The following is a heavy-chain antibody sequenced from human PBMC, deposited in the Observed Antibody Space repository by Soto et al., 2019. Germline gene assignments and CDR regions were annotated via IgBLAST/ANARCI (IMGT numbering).Heavy chain of an antibody. CDR2: IYYRGST. J-gene: IGHJ6*02. V-gene: IGHV4-59*11. CDR3: ARDGREASGMDV. D-gene: IGHD1-26*01. Sequence: QVQLQESGPGLVRPSETLSLTCTVSGGSISSHYWSWVRQAPGKGLEWIGHIYYRGSTNYNPSLRSRSTISVDASKSQFSLKLNSVTTADTAVYYCARDGREASGMDVWGQGTKVTVSS. CDR1: GGSISSHY.